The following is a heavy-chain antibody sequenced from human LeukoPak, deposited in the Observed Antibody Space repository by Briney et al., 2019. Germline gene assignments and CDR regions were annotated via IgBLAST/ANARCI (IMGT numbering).Heavy chain of an antibody. CDR1: GFTFSSYA. Sequence: HPGGSLRPSCAASGFTFSSYAMSWVRQAPGKGREWVSAISGSGGSTYYAHSVKGRFTISRDNSKNTLYLQMNSLRAEDTAVYYCANPILPEVVVAVSDAFDIWGQGTMVTVSS. D-gene: IGHD2-15*01. J-gene: IGHJ3*02. CDR3: ANPILPEVVVAVSDAFDI. V-gene: IGHV3-23*01. CDR2: ISGSGGST.